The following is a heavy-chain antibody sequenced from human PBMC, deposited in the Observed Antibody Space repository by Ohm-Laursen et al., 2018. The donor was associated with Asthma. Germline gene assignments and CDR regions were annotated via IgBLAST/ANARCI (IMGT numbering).Heavy chain of an antibody. CDR1: GFTFSSYS. D-gene: IGHD5-18*01. Sequence: GSLRLSCAASGFTFSSYSMNWVRQAPGKGLEWVSYISSSSSTIHYADSVKGRFTISRDNAKNSLYLQMNSLRDEDTAVYYCARGHTPFYSYGYYFDYWGQGTLVTVSS. CDR3: ARGHTPFYSYGYYFDY. CDR2: ISSSSSTI. V-gene: IGHV3-48*02. J-gene: IGHJ4*02.